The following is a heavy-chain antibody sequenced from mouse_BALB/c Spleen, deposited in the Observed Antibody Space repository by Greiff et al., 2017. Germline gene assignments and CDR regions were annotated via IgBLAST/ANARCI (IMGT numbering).Heavy chain of an antibody. Sequence: EVQLQQSGTVLARPGASVKMSCKASGYTFTSYWMHWVKQRPGQGLEWIGAIYPGNSDTSYNQKFKGKAKLTAVTSTSTAYMELSSLTNEDSAVYYCTRFGYYDYDGNCDYWGQGTTLTVSS. CDR1: GYTFTSYW. D-gene: IGHD2-4*01. V-gene: IGHV1-5*01. J-gene: IGHJ2*01. CDR3: TRFGYYDYDGNCDY. CDR2: IYPGNSDT.